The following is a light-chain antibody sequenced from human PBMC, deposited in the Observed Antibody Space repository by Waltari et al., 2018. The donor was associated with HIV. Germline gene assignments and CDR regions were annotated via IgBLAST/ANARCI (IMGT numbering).Light chain of an antibody. Sequence: DIQMTQSLSTLSASVGDKIIITCRASQSISNWLAWFQQKPGKDPKLLIYKASNLESGVPSRFSGSGPGTEFTLSINSLQPGDFATYFCQQYSSDPLTFGRGTRVEVK. V-gene: IGKV1-5*03. J-gene: IGKJ4*01. CDR1: QSISNW. CDR3: QQYSSDPLT. CDR2: KAS.